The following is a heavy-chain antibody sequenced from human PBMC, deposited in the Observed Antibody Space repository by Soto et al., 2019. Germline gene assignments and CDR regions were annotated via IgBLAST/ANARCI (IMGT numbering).Heavy chain of an antibody. Sequence: NPGGSLRLSCAASGFTFSNAWMSWVRQAPGKGLEWVGRIKSKTDGGTTDYAAPVKGRFTISRDDSKNTLYLQMNSLKTEDTAVYYCTGYDYYYGMDVWGQGTTVTVSS. V-gene: IGHV3-15*01. D-gene: IGHD6-13*01. CDR3: TGYDYYYGMDV. CDR1: GFTFSNAW. J-gene: IGHJ6*02. CDR2: IKSKTDGGTT.